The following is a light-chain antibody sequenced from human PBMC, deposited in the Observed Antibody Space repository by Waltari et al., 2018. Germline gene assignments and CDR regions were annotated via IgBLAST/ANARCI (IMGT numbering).Light chain of an antibody. CDR2: EVT. V-gene: IGLV2-14*01. J-gene: IGLJ2*01. CDR1: SSDVGGYNY. Sequence: QSALTQPASVSGSPGQSITISCTGTSSDVGGYNYVSWYQQHPGKAPKLIIYEVTNRPSGVANRFSGAKSGNTTSLTLSGLQAEDEADYSCSSYTSSSTFSVVFGGGTKLTVL. CDR3: SSYTSSSTFSVV.